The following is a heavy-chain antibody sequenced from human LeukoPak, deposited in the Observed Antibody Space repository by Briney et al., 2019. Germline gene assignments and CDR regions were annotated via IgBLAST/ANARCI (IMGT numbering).Heavy chain of an antibody. CDR3: ARSPSIPIFGVVITNNWFDP. V-gene: IGHV4-59*01. CDR2: IYYSGST. J-gene: IGHJ5*02. Sequence: PSETLSLTCTVSGGSISSYYWSWIRQPPGKGLEWIGYIYYSGSTNYNPSLKSRVTISVDTSKNQFSLKLSSVTAANTAVYYCARSPSIPIFGVVITNNWFDPWGQGTLVTVSS. D-gene: IGHD3-3*01. CDR1: GGSISSYY.